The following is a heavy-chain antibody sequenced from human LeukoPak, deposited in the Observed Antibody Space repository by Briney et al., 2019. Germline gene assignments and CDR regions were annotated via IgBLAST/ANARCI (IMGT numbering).Heavy chain of an antibody. J-gene: IGHJ4*02. CDR3: ARGGLLPSDY. V-gene: IGHV3-64*01. CDR1: GFTFSSYA. CDR2: ISSNGGST. Sequence: GGSLRLSCAASGFTFSSYAMHWVRQVPGKGLEYVSAISSNGGSTYYANSVKGRFTISRDNSKNTLYLQMGSLRAEDMAVYYCARGGLLPSDYWGQGTLVTVSS. D-gene: IGHD2-15*01.